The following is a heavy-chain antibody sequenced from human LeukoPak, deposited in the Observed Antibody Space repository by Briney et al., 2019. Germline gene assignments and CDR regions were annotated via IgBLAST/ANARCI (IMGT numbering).Heavy chain of an antibody. CDR3: VKMVRGVISTFHY. J-gene: IGHJ4*02. Sequence: QPGGSLRLSCAASGFTVSSNYMSWVRQAPGKGLEWVSVIYSGGSTYYADSVKGRFTISRDNSKNTLYLQMNTLRAEDTAVYYCVKMVRGVISTFHYWGQGTLVTVSS. CDR1: GFTVSSNY. D-gene: IGHD3-10*01. V-gene: IGHV3-66*01. CDR2: IYSGGST.